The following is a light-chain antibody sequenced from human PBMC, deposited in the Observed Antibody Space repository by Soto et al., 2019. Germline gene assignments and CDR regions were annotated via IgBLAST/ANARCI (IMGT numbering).Light chain of an antibody. V-gene: IGKV3-15*01. CDR3: QQRSNWLT. CDR1: QSVSSN. J-gene: IGKJ4*01. CDR2: GTS. Sequence: EIVMSQSPATLSASPGERATLSCRASQSVSSNLAWYQQKPGQAPRLLIYGTSTRVTGIPARFSGSGSGTDFTLTISSLEPEDFAVYYCQQRSNWLTFGGGTKVDIK.